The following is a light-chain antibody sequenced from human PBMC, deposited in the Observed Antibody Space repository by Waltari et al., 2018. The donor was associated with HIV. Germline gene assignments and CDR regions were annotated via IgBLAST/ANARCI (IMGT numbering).Light chain of an antibody. V-gene: IGKV1-39*01. CDR3: EQSYGSPHT. CDR1: QSISTY. Sequence: DIQMTQSPSSLSASVGDGVTITCRASQSISTYLNWYQQKPGKAPKLLIYGASSLQSGVPLRFTGGGSGTVFTLAISSLQSEDFATYYSEQSYGSPHTFGQGTTLEI. J-gene: IGKJ2*01. CDR2: GAS.